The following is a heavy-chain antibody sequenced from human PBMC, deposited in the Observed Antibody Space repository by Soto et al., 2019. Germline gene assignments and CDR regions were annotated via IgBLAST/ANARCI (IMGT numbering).Heavy chain of an antibody. CDR2: TYYRSKWYN. J-gene: IGHJ6*02. D-gene: IGHD3-3*01. CDR1: GDSVSSNSAA. Sequence: SQTLSLTCAISGDSVSSNSAAWNWIRQSPSRGLEWLGRTYYRSKWYNDYAVSVKSRITINPDTSKNQFSLQLNSVTPEDTAVYYCARDGFYDCRTPTRYYYYGMDVWGQGTTVTVSS. V-gene: IGHV6-1*01. CDR3: ARDGFYDCRTPTRYYYYGMDV.